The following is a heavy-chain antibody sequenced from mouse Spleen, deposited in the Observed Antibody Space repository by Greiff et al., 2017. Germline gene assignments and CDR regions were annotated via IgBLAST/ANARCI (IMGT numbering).Heavy chain of an antibody. CDR3: ARGLGY. D-gene: IGHD2-13*01. CDR2: ISSGSSTI. CDR1: GFTFSDYG. Sequence: EVHLVESGGGLVKPGGSLKLSCAASGFTFSDYGMHWVRQAPEKGLEWVAYISSGSSTIYYADTVKGRFTISRDNAKNTLFLQMTSLRSEDTAMYYCARGLGYWGQGTTLTVSS. V-gene: IGHV5-17*01. J-gene: IGHJ2*01.